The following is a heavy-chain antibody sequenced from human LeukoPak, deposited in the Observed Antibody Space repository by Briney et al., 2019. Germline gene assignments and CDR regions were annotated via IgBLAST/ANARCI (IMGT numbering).Heavy chain of an antibody. CDR1: GFTFSSNY. Sequence: GGSLRLSCAASGFTFSSNYMSWDRQAPGKGLEWVSVIYSGGSTYYADSVKGRFTISRDNSKNTLYLQMNSLRAEDTAVYYCARGPLLRWGLGGRGMDVWGQGTTVTVSS. D-gene: IGHD3-3*01. CDR2: IYSGGST. CDR3: ARGPLLRWGLGGRGMDV. V-gene: IGHV3-53*01. J-gene: IGHJ6*02.